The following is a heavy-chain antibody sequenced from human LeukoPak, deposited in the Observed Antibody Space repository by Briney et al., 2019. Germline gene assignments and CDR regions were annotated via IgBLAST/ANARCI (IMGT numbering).Heavy chain of an antibody. J-gene: IGHJ4*02. CDR3: ASITPDILTGNGDY. CDR2: IYSGGST. CDR1: GFTVSSNY. Sequence: PGGSLRLSCAASGFTVSSNYMSWVRQAPGKGLEWVSVIYSGGSTYYADSVKGRFTISRDNSKNTLYLQMNSLRAEDTAVYYCASITPDILTGNGDYWGQGTLVTVSS. D-gene: IGHD3-9*01. V-gene: IGHV3-66*01.